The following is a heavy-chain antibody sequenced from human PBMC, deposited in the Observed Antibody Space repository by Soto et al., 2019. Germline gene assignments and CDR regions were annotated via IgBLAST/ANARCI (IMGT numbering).Heavy chain of an antibody. D-gene: IGHD2-2*01. V-gene: IGHV4-4*07. CDR2: IYTSGST. J-gene: IGHJ4*02. CDR1: GGSISNYY. CDR3: ASRYCSSTACYGYLEY. Sequence: QVQLQESGPGLVKPSETLSLTCTVSGGSISNYYWTWIRQPAGKGLEWIGRIYTSGSTNYNPSLNSRVTMSVDTSKRQFSLELSSVTAADTAIYYCASRYCSSTACYGYLEYWGQGTLVTVSS.